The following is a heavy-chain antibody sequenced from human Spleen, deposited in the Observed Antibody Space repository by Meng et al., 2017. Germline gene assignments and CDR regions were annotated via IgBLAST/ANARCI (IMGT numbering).Heavy chain of an antibody. CDR3: ARDLTVDTAMVGPFDY. V-gene: IGHV3-30*04. Sequence: GGSLRLSCAASGFTFSSYAMHWVRQAPGKGLEWVAVISYDGSNKYYADSVKGRFTISRDNSKNTLYLQMNSLRAEDTAVYYCARDLTVDTAMVGPFDYWGQGTLVTVS. CDR1: GFTFSSYA. J-gene: IGHJ4*02. D-gene: IGHD5-18*01. CDR2: ISYDGSNK.